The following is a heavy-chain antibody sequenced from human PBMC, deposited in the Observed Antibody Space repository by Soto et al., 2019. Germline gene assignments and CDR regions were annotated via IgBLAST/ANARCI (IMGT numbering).Heavy chain of an antibody. Sequence: HVQLQESGPGLVKPSQTLSLTCTVSGGSISSDDYYWSWVRQAPGKGLEWVSSISGTASDIYYADSVQGRFTISRDNAKNSLYLQMNSLRVEDTAVYYCVRDHFLGVVSQAYGMDVWGQGTTVTVSS. V-gene: IGHV3-11*04. CDR1: GGSISSDDYY. CDR3: VRDHFLGVVSQAYGMDV. D-gene: IGHD3-3*01. CDR2: ISGTASDI. J-gene: IGHJ6*02.